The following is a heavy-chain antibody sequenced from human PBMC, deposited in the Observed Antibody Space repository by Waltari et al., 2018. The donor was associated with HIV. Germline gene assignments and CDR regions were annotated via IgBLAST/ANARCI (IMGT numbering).Heavy chain of an antibody. CDR3: AKGVAYDLLTGFSPLDF. CDR1: KFSLSTYA. D-gene: IGHD3-9*01. J-gene: IGHJ4*02. CDR2: IIGDGTTT. V-gene: IGHV3-23*01. Sequence: EVQLLESGGGLVQPGGSLRLSCAASKFSLSTYAMSWVRQAPGKGLEWVSSIIGDGTTTYYADSVKGRLTISRDNSKNTVALQMSRLRGEDTAVYYCAKGVAYDLLTGFSPLDFWGQGTLVTVSS.